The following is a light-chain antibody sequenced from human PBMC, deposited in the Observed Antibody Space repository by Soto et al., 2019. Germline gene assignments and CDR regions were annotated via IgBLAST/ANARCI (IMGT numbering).Light chain of an antibody. CDR2: EVN. CDR3: SSYTSSSTLYV. Sequence: QSALTQPASLSGSPGQSITISCTGTSSDIGAYDYVSWFQQHPGKAPKLMISEVNNRPSGVSNRFSGSKSGNTAYLTISGLQVEHEAEYYCSSYTSSSTLYVSGTGTKVTVL. J-gene: IGLJ1*01. V-gene: IGLV2-14*01. CDR1: SSDIGAYDY.